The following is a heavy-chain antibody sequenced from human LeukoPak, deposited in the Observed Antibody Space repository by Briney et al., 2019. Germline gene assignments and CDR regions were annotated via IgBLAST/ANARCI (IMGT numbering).Heavy chain of an antibody. V-gene: IGHV3-7*01. J-gene: IGHJ4*02. Sequence: GGSLRLSCAASGFTFSSYWMSWVRQAPGKGLEWVANIKQDGSEKYYVDSVKGRFTISRDNGKNSLYLQMNSLRAEDTAVYYCARDWGRTGYYADFWGQGTLVTVSS. CDR1: GFTFSSYW. CDR2: IKQDGSEK. CDR3: ARDWGRTGYYADF. D-gene: IGHD3-9*01.